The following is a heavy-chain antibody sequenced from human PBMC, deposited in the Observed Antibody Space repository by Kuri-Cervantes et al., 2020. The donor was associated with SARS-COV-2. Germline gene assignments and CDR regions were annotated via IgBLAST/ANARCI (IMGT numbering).Heavy chain of an antibody. CDR1: GFTFSSYA. V-gene: IGHV3-21*01. CDR3: ARDQVLLWFGEPSYYGMDV. CDR2: ISSSSSYI. J-gene: IGHJ6*02. Sequence: GGSLRLSCAASGFTFSSYAMSWVRQAPGKGLEWVSSISSSSSYIYYADSVKGRFTISRDNAKNSLYLQMNSLRAEDTAVYYCARDQVLLWFGEPSYYGMDVWGQGTTVTVSS. D-gene: IGHD3-10*01.